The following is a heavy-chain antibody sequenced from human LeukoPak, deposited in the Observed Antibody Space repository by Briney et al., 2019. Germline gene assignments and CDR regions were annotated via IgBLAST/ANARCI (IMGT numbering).Heavy chain of an antibody. V-gene: IGHV3-30-3*01. Sequence: PGGSLRLSCAASGFTFSSYAMHWVRQAPGKGLEWVAVISYNGSNKYYADSVKGRFTISRDNSKNTPYLQMNSLRAEDTAVYYCARDQRPYCSGGSCYSNWFDPWGQGTLVTVSS. CDR3: ARDQRPYCSGGSCYSNWFDP. J-gene: IGHJ5*02. CDR1: GFTFSSYA. CDR2: ISYNGSNK. D-gene: IGHD2-15*01.